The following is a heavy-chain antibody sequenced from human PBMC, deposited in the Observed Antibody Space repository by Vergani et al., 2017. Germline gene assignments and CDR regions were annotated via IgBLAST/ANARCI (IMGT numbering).Heavy chain of an antibody. CDR3: VRDPWESGGPYSGC. D-gene: IGHD2-15*01. CDR1: NDSVSNTFYY. J-gene: IGHJ4*02. CDR2: ISHSGYT. Sequence: QVQLQESGPGLVKPSETLSLTCTVSNDSVSNTFYYWGWIRQTPGKGLEWIGSISHSGYTFYSPSLKSLGSMSVDTSKNQFSLRVNSVTAADTAVYYCVRDPWESGGPYSGCWGRGTLVSVSS. V-gene: IGHV4-39*07.